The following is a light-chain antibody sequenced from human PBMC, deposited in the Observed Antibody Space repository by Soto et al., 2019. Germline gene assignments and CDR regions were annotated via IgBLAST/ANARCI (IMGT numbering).Light chain of an antibody. CDR3: QQYDSYPLT. CDR1: QSVNNW. Sequence: DIQMTQSPSTLSASVGDRVTITCRASQSVNNWLAWHQQKPGKAPEVLIHYVSRLESGVPSRFSGSGSGTEFTLTITSLQPDDFATYYCQQYDSYPLTFGGGTKVELK. CDR2: YVS. J-gene: IGKJ4*01. V-gene: IGKV1-5*03.